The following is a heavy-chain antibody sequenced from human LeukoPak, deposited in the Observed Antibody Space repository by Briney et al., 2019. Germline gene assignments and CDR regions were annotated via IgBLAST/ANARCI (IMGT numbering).Heavy chain of an antibody. J-gene: IGHJ6*02. CDR1: GFTFSNFG. Sequence: PGGSLRLSCAASGFTFSNFGMHWVRQAPGKGLEWVAVISDDGSNIHYADSVKGRFTISRDNAKNSLYLQMNSLRAEDTAVYYCARDIVVVPAAPRGAGYYGMDVWGQGTTVTVSS. V-gene: IGHV3-30*03. CDR2: ISDDGSNI. CDR3: ARDIVVVPAAPRGAGYYGMDV. D-gene: IGHD2-2*01.